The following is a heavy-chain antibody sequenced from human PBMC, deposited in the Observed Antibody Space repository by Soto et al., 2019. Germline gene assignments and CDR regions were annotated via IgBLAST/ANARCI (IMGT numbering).Heavy chain of an antibody. CDR2: INPNSGGT. CDR1: GYTCTDYY. J-gene: IGHJ6*02. Sequence: QVQLVQSGAEVKKPGASVKVSCKASGYTCTDYYMHWVRQAPGQGLEWMGWINPNSGGTNYAQKFQGRVTMTRDTSISTAYMELNRLRSDDTAVYYCARDQSPSSGWPGMDVWGQGTTVTVSS. CDR3: ARDQSPSSGWPGMDV. D-gene: IGHD6-19*01. V-gene: IGHV1-2*02.